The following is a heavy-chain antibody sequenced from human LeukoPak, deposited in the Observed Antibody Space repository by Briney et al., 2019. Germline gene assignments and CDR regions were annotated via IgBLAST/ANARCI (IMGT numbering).Heavy chain of an antibody. CDR2: IIPILGIA. Sequence: ASVKVSCKASGYTFTSYDINWVRQAPGQGLEWMGRIIPILGIANYAQKFQGRVTITADKSTSTAYMELSSLRSEDTAVYYCARDRPGYSSSWYDYWGQGTLVTVSS. V-gene: IGHV1-69*04. CDR1: GYTFTSYD. D-gene: IGHD6-13*01. J-gene: IGHJ4*02. CDR3: ARDRPGYSSSWYDY.